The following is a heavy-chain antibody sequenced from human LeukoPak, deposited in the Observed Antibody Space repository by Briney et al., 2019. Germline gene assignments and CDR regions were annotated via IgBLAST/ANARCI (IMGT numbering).Heavy chain of an antibody. Sequence: GGSLRLSCAASGFTFSSYGMHWVRQAPGKGLEWVAVISYDGSNKYYADSVKGRFTISRDNSKNTLYLQMNSLRAEDTAVYYCARDESSWHIAPFDYWGQGTLVTVSS. D-gene: IGHD2-21*01. CDR1: GFTFSSYG. CDR3: ARDESSWHIAPFDY. J-gene: IGHJ4*02. CDR2: ISYDGSNK. V-gene: IGHV3-30*03.